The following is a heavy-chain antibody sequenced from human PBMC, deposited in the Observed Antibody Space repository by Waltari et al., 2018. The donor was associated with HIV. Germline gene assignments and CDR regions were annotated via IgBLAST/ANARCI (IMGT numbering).Heavy chain of an antibody. D-gene: IGHD6-13*01. Sequence: EVQLLESGGGLVQTGGSLRLSCAASGFTFSNYGMNWVRQAPGKGLEWVSAISGSGGNTYYAASRKGRFTISRDNSKNTLYLQMNSLRAEDTAVYFCVKEHQYSHTWYSYYGMDVWGQGTTVTVSS. V-gene: IGHV3-23*01. CDR2: ISGSGGNT. CDR1: GFTFSNYG. CDR3: VKEHQYSHTWYSYYGMDV. J-gene: IGHJ6*02.